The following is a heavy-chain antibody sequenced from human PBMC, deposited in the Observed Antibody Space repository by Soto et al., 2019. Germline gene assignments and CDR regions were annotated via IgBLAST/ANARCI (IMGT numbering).Heavy chain of an antibody. V-gene: IGHV1-69*06. CDR3: ARDHEVQRTDYYDSGGSNWFDP. D-gene: IGHD3-22*01. Sequence: GASVKVSCKASGGTFSSYAISWGRQAPGQGLEWIGGIIPIFGTANYAQKFQGRVTITADKSTSTAYMELSSLRSEDTAVYYCARDHEVQRTDYYDSGGSNWFDPWGQGTLVTVSS. J-gene: IGHJ5*02. CDR1: GGTFSSYA. CDR2: IIPIFGTA.